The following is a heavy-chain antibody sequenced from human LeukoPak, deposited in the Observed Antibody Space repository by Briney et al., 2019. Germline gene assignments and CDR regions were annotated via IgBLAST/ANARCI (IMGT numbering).Heavy chain of an antibody. Sequence: SETLSLTCTVSGGSISSSSYYWGWIRQPPGKGLEWIGSIYYSGGTYYNPSLESRVTISVDTSKNQFSLKLSSVTAADTAVYYCARDSGNYLHWGQGTLVTVSS. CDR1: GGSISSSSYY. V-gene: IGHV4-39*07. CDR2: IYYSGGT. D-gene: IGHD4-11*01. J-gene: IGHJ4*02. CDR3: ARDSGNYLH.